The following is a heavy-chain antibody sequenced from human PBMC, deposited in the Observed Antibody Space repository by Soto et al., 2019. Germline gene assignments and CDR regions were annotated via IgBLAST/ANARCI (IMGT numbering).Heavy chain of an antibody. V-gene: IGHV4-59*02. J-gene: IGHJ4*02. Sequence: PSETLSLTCTVTGDSVNSYYWSWVRQPPGKGLECMGYVYYSGITNYNPSLKSRVTISVDTSKNQISLRLKSVTAADTAVYYCARAETSGIRYFDYWGQGSLVTVSS. CDR1: GDSVNSYY. CDR3: ARAETSGIRYFDY. CDR2: VYYSGIT. D-gene: IGHD6-13*01.